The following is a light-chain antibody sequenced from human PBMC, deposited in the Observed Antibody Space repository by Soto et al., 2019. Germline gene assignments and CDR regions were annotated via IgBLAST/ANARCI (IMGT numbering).Light chain of an antibody. V-gene: IGLV2-14*01. CDR1: MRDVGAYNL. CDR3: SSYTSSSTPLV. CDR2: EVR. Sequence: QSALTQPASVSGSAGQSITISCSGTMRDVGAYNLVSWYQQHPGTAPKLIIYEVRNRPSGISSRFSGSRSGNTASLTISGLQSEDEGDYYCSSYTSSSTPLVFGTGTKLTVL. J-gene: IGLJ1*01.